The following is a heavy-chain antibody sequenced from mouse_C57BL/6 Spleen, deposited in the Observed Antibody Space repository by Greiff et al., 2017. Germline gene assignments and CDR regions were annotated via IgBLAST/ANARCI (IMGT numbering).Heavy chain of an antibody. V-gene: IGHV1-69*01. CDR3: ARTKFDY. CDR2: IDPSDSYT. J-gene: IGHJ2*01. Sequence: QVQLQQPGAELVMPGASVKLSCKASGYTFTSYWMHWVKQRPGQGLEWIGEIDPSDSYTNYNQKFKGKSTLTVDTSSSTAYMQLSSLTSEDSAVYYCARTKFDYWGQGTTLTVSS. CDR1: GYTFTSYW.